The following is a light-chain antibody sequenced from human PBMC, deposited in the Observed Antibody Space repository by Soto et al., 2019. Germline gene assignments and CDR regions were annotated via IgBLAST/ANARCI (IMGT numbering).Light chain of an antibody. J-gene: IGKJ3*01. CDR1: QGIRND. CDR3: LQDYNYPFT. Sequence: AIQMTQSPSSLSASVGDRVTITCRASQGIRNDLGWYQQKPGKAPKLLIYEASTLQSGVPSRFSGSGSGTDFTLTISSLQPEDFPSYYCLQDYNYPFTFGPGTKVDLK. CDR2: EAS. V-gene: IGKV1-6*01.